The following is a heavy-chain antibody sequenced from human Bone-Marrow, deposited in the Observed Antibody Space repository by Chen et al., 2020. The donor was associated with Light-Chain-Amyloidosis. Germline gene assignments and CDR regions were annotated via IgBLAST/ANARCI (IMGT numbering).Heavy chain of an antibody. V-gene: IGHV3-53*02. D-gene: IGHD4-17*01. CDR3: AITPVTTRHVGAFDI. CDR1: GFIVSANY. CDR2: IYSGGIT. Sequence: EVQLAETGGGLIQPGGSRGLSGEASGFIVSANYITWVRQAPGKGLEWVSVIYSGGITYSADSRNTLYLRMHSLGPEDTAIYYCAITPVTTRHVGAFDIWCQGPQVTVSS. J-gene: IGHJ3*02.